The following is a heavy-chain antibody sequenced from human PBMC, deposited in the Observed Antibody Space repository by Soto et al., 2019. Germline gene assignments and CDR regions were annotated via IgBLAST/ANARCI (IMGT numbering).Heavy chain of an antibody. D-gene: IGHD3-3*01. V-gene: IGHV3-23*01. CDR1: GFTFSSYA. CDR2: ISGSGGST. CDR3: AKAYYDFWSGYPDERSDAFDI. J-gene: IGHJ3*02. Sequence: GGSLRLSCAASGFTFSSYAMSWVRQAPGKGLEWVSAISGSGGSTYYADSVKGRFTISRDNSKNTLYLQMNSLRAEDTAVYYCAKAYYDFWSGYPDERSDAFDIWGQGTMVTVSS.